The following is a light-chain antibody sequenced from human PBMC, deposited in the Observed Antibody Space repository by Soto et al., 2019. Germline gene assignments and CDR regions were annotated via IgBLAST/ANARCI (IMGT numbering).Light chain of an antibody. CDR2: DTS. J-gene: IGKJ3*01. CDR3: QHYGTSAM. Sequence: EIVLTQSPGTLSLSPGERATLSCRTSQSVSSSYLAWYQQKPGQAPRLLIYDTSDRATGIPDRFSAIGSGTDFTLTISRLEPEDFAVYYCQHYGTSAMFGPGTKVDIK. CDR1: QSVSSSY. V-gene: IGKV3-20*01.